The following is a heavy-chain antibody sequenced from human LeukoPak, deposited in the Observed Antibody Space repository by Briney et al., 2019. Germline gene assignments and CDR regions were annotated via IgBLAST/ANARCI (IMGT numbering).Heavy chain of an antibody. CDR1: GFTFRSYE. CDR2: ISSSGNTM. Sequence: PGGSLRLSCAASGFTFRSYEMNWVRQAPGKGLEWVSYISSSGNTMYYGDSVKGRFTISRDIAKNSLYLQMTSLRANDTAICFYARESTATRPQAFDFGAQGTLVTVSS. V-gene: IGHV3-48*03. D-gene: IGHD1-26*01. CDR3: ARESTATRPQAFDF. J-gene: IGHJ4*02.